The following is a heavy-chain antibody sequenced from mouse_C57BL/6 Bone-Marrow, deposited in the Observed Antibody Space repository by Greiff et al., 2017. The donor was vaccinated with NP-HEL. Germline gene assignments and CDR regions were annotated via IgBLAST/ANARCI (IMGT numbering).Heavy chain of an antibody. CDR1: GYTFTSYW. J-gene: IGHJ4*01. CDR2: IDPSDSYT. V-gene: IGHV1-59*01. CDR3: ARSGFITTVVATNAMDY. Sequence: VQLQQPGAELVRPGTSVKLSCKASGYTFTSYWMHWVKQRPGQGLEWIGVIDPSDSYTNYNQKFKGKATLTVDTSSSTAYMQLSSLTSEDSAVYYCARSGFITTVVATNAMDYWGQGTSVTVSS. D-gene: IGHD1-1*01.